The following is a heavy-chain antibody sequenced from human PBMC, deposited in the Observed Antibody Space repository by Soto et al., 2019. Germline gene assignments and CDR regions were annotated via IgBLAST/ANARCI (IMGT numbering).Heavy chain of an antibody. CDR1: GFSFSMYW. Sequence: PGGSLRLSCAASGFSFSMYWMSWVRQAPGKGLEWVANIKEDGSQKYYVDSVKGRFTISRYNAKNSLYLQMNSLRAEDTAVYYCARHQVGYRVTDYWGQGTLVTVSS. V-gene: IGHV3-7*01. CDR3: ARHQVGYRVTDY. CDR2: IKEDGSQK. D-gene: IGHD1-26*01. J-gene: IGHJ4*02.